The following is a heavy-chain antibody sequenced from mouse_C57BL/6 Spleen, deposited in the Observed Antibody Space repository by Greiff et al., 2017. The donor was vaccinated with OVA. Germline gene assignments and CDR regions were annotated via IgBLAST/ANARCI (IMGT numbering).Heavy chain of an antibody. CDR1: GFTFSSYG. D-gene: IGHD1-1*01. CDR3: ARLGVTTVVGEYYFDY. J-gene: IGHJ2*01. Sequence: DVQLQESGGDLVKPGGSLKLSCAASGFTFSSYGMSWVRQTPDKRLEWVATISSGGSYTYYPDSVKGRFTISRDNAKNTLYLQMSSLKSEDTAMYYCARLGVTTVVGEYYFDYWGQGTTLTVSS. V-gene: IGHV5-6*01. CDR2: ISSGGSYT.